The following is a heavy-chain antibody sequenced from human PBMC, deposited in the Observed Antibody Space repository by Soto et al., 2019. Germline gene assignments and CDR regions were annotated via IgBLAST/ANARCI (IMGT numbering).Heavy chain of an antibody. V-gene: IGHV3-23*01. Sequence: PGGSLRLSCAASGFTFSSYAMSWVRQTPGKGLEWVTSVSGSGGTTFYADSVKGRFTISRDNSKNTLFLQMNSLRAEDTAVYYCAKESHISSWYYFDYWGQGTLVTVSS. J-gene: IGHJ4*02. D-gene: IGHD6-13*01. CDR1: GFTFSSYA. CDR3: AKESHISSWYYFDY. CDR2: VSGSGGTT.